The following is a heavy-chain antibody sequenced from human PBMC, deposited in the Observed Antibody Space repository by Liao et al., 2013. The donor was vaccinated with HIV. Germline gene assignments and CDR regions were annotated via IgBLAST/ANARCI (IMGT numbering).Heavy chain of an antibody. CDR1: AGSFSGYY. D-gene: IGHD2/OR15-2a*01. Sequence: QVQLQQWGAGLLKPSETLSLTCAVYAGSFSGYYWSWIRQPPGKGLEWIGEINHSGSTNYNPSLKSRVTISVDTSKNQFSLKLSSVTAADSAVYYCASSRILDYWGQGTLVTVSS. CDR2: INHSGST. CDR3: ASSRILDY. V-gene: IGHV4-34*01. J-gene: IGHJ4*02.